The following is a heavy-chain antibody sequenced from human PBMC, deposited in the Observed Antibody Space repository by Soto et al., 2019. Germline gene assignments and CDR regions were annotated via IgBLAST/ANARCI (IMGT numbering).Heavy chain of an antibody. D-gene: IGHD1-1*01. J-gene: IGHJ5*02. Sequence: PSETLSLTCTVSGASISGFYWSWIRKSAGKGLEWIGRIYATGTTDYNPSLKSRVMMSVDTSKKQFSLKLKSVTAADTAVYYCVRDGTKTLRDWFDPWGQGISVTVSS. CDR3: VRDGTKTLRDWFDP. V-gene: IGHV4-4*07. CDR2: IYATGTT. CDR1: GASISGFY.